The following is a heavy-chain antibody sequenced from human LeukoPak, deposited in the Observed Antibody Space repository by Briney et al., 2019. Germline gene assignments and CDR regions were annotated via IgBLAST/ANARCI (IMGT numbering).Heavy chain of an antibody. J-gene: IGHJ6*03. CDR1: GGSISSSSYY. CDR3: ARIIIAAAPYYYYMDV. V-gene: IGHV4-61*02. CDR2: IYTSGST. Sequence: SETLSLTCTVSGGSISSSSYYWGWIRQPAGKGLECIGRIYTSGSTNYNPSLKSRVTISVDTSKNQFSLKLSSVTAADTAVYYCARIIIAAAPYYYYMDVWGKGTTVTVSS. D-gene: IGHD6-13*01.